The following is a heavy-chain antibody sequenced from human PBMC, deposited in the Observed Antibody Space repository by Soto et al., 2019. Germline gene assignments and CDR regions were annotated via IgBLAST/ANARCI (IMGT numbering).Heavy chain of an antibody. CDR1: GFTFSSYG. J-gene: IGHJ4*02. CDR3: ARDFDY. Sequence: QVQLVESGGGVVQPGRSLRLSCAASGFTFSSYGMHWVRQAPGKGLEWGAVIGYDGSHEYYADSVKSRFTTSRDHSKNTLFLQMNSLRAEDTDIYYCARDFDYWGQGTLVTVSS. CDR2: IGYDGSHE. V-gene: IGHV3-33*01.